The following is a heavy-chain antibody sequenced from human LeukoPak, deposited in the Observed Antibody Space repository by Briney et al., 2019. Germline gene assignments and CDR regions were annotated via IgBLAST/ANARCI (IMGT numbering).Heavy chain of an antibody. Sequence: QAGGSLRLSCTASGFTFGDYAMSWVRQAPGKGLEWVGFISSKAYGGTTEYAASVKGRFTISRDDSKSIAYLQMNSLKTEDTAVYYCTRAYYYDSSGYYDYWGQGTLVTVSS. CDR3: TRAYYYDSSGYYDY. J-gene: IGHJ4*02. CDR2: ISSKAYGGTT. D-gene: IGHD3-22*01. CDR1: GFTFGDYA. V-gene: IGHV3-49*04.